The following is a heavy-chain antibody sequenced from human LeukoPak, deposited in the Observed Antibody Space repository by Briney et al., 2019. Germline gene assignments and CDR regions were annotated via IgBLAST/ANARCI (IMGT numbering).Heavy chain of an antibody. D-gene: IGHD6-6*01. Sequence: PGRSLRLSCAASGFTFSSYAMHWVRQAPGKGLEWVAVISYDENNKYYADSVKGRFTISRDNSRNTLYLQMNSLRADDTALYYCARDLYRSSSVNWFDPWGQGTLVTVSS. CDR1: GFTFSSYA. CDR3: ARDLYRSSSVNWFDP. J-gene: IGHJ5*02. V-gene: IGHV3-30*04. CDR2: ISYDENNK.